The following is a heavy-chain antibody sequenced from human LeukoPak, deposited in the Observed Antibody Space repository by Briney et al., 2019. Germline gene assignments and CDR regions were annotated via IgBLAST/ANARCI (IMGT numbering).Heavy chain of an antibody. D-gene: IGHD6-6*01. CDR1: GFTVSSNY. J-gene: IGHJ3*02. CDR3: ARDRRGAFDI. CDR2: IYSGGST. V-gene: IGHV3-53*01. Sequence: GGSLRLSCAASGFTVSSNYTSWVRQAPGKGLEWVSVIYSGGSTYYADSVKGRFTISRDNSKNTLYLQMNSLRAEDTAVYYCARDRRGAFDIWGQGTMVTVSS.